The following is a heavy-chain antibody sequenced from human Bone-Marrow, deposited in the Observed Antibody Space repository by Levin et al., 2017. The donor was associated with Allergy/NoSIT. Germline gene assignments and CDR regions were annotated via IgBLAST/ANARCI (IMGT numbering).Heavy chain of an antibody. V-gene: IGHV3-7*04. J-gene: IGHJ4*02. Sequence: GGSLRLSCAASGFTFSWFWMSWVRQAPGKGLEWVANIKEDGSEKYYVDSVRGRFTISRDDAKNSLHLQMNSLRAEDTAVYYCARGTYNYGSGIYGGIDYWGQGALVNVSS. CDR1: GFTFSWFW. CDR3: ARGTYNYGSGIYGGIDY. CDR2: IKEDGSEK. D-gene: IGHD3-10*01.